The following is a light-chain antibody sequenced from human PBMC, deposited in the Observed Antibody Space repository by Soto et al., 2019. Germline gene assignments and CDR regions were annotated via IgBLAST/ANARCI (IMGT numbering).Light chain of an antibody. Sequence: EIVLTQSPATLSLSPGERATLSCRARPSIDTLLSWYQQKPGQVPRLLIYDASNRATGIPARFSGSGSGTDFTLTISSLEPEDSAVYYCQQRRDWPITFAGGTKVEIK. CDR3: QQRRDWPIT. CDR2: DAS. J-gene: IGKJ4*01. CDR1: PSIDTL. V-gene: IGKV3-11*01.